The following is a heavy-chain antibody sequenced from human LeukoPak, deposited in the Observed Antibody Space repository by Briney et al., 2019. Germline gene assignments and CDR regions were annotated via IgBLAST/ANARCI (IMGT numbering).Heavy chain of an antibody. J-gene: IGHJ4*02. CDR3: AKVIGVAGGDFDY. V-gene: IGHV3-74*01. D-gene: IGHD6-19*01. CDR1: GFTFSSYW. CDR2: INSDGSTT. Sequence: GGSLRLSCAASGFTFSSYWMHWVRHAPGKGLVWVSRINSDGSTTSHADSVKGRFTISRDNAKNTLYLQMNSLRAEDTAVYYCAKVIGVAGGDFDYWGQGTLVTVSS.